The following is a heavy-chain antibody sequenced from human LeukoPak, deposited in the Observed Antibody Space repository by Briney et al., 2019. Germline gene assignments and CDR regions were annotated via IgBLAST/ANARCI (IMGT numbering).Heavy chain of an antibody. CDR1: GFTFNNYA. D-gene: IGHD5-12*01. CDR2: ISGSGGAT. V-gene: IGHV3-23*01. Sequence: GGSLRLSCAASGFTFNNYAMSWVRQAPGKGLEWVSAISGSGGATYYADSVKGRFTISRGDAKNSLYVQMNNLRVEDTAVYYCARDENGDSDFDLWGRGTLVTVSS. J-gene: IGHJ2*01. CDR3: ARDENGDSDFDL.